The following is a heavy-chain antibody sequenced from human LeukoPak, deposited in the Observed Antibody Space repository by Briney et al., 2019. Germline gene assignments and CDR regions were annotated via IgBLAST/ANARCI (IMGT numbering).Heavy chain of an antibody. Sequence: SETLSLTCAVYGGSFSGYYWSWIRQPPGKGLEWIGEINHSGSTNYNPSLKSRVTISVDTSKNQFSLKLSSVTAADTAMYYCARDRREGADFWGQGTLVTVSS. CDR3: ARDRREGADF. D-gene: IGHD3-16*02. CDR1: GGSFSGYY. J-gene: IGHJ4*02. V-gene: IGHV4-34*01. CDR2: INHSGST.